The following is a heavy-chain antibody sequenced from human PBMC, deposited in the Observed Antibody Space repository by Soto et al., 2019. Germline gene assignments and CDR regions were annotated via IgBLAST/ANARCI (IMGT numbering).Heavy chain of an antibody. V-gene: IGHV4-31*03. D-gene: IGHD3-10*01. CDR3: ARDRYGSGSYSSRGMDV. Sequence: QVQLQESGPGLVKPSQTLSLTCTVSGGSISSGGYYWSWIRQHPGKGLAWIGYIYYSGSTYYNPSLNSRVTISVDTSKNQFSLKLSSVTAADTAVYYCARDRYGSGSYSSRGMDVWGQGTTVTVSS. CDR2: IYYSGST. J-gene: IGHJ6*02. CDR1: GGSISSGGYY.